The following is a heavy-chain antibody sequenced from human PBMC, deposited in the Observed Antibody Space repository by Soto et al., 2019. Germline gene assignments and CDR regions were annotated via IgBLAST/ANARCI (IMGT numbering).Heavy chain of an antibody. V-gene: IGHV6-1*01. D-gene: IGHD6-19*01. Sequence: SQNLSLTCAISGDSVSRNSSPWNRVRQSPSRGLEWQGRTYYRSKWYNDYAVSVKSRITISPDTSKNQFSLQLYSVLPEVTAVYSCASHSSGWYLGAFDIWGQGTMVTVSS. CDR1: GDSVSRNSSP. CDR3: ASHSSGWYLGAFDI. J-gene: IGHJ3*02. CDR2: TYYRSKWYN.